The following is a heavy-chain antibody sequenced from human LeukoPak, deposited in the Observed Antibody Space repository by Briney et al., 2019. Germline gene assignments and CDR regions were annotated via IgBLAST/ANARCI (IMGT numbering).Heavy chain of an antibody. J-gene: IGHJ4*02. CDR2: TYLRSKWIR. Sequence: SQTLSLTCAISGDSVSSSSSAWSWIRQSPSGRLEWLGRTYLRSKWIRDYAEIVKGRVTIDPDTSKNHVSLQLNPVTPEDTAVYYCARNLRPDFDYWGRGTLVTVSS. V-gene: IGHV6-1*01. D-gene: IGHD5-12*01. CDR1: GDSVSSSSSA. CDR3: ARNLRPDFDY.